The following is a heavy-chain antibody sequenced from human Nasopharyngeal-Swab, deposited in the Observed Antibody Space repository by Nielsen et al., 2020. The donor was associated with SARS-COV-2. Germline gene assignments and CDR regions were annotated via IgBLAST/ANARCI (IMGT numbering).Heavy chain of an antibody. D-gene: IGHD2-15*01. CDR1: GYTFTSYD. CDR2: MNPNSGNT. Sequence: ASVKVSCKASGYTFTSYDINWVRQATGQGLEWMGWMNPNSGNTGYAQKFQGRVTMTRNTSISTAYVELSRLRSDDTAVYYCAIYCSGGSCYSGYYYGMDVWGQGTTVTVSS. J-gene: IGHJ6*02. V-gene: IGHV1-8*01. CDR3: AIYCSGGSCYSGYYYGMDV.